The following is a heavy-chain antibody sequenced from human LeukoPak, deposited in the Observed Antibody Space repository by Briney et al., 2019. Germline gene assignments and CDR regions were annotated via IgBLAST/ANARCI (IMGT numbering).Heavy chain of an antibody. Sequence: ASVKVSCKASGYTFTSYDINWVRQAPGQGLEWMGWINPNSGGTNYAQKFQGRVTMTRDTSISTAYMELSRLRSDDTAVYYCARVPNYYDSSGTIDYWGQGTLVTVSS. CDR3: ARVPNYYDSSGTIDY. CDR2: INPNSGGT. CDR1: GYTFTSYD. V-gene: IGHV1-2*02. J-gene: IGHJ4*02. D-gene: IGHD3-22*01.